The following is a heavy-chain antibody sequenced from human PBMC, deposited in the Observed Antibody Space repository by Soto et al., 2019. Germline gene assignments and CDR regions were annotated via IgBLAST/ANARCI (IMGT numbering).Heavy chain of an antibody. CDR3: ARESYYDGSGYYFDY. Sequence: SETLSLTCTVSGGSISSYYWSWIRQPPGKGLEWIGYIYYSGSTNYNPSLKSRVTISVDTSKNQFSLKLSSVTAADTAVYYCARESYYDGSGYYFDYWGQGTLVTVSS. CDR1: GGSISSYY. D-gene: IGHD3-22*01. J-gene: IGHJ4*02. V-gene: IGHV4-59*01. CDR2: IYYSGST.